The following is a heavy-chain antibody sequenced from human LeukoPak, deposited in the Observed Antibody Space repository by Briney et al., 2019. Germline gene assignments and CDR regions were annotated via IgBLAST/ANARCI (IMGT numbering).Heavy chain of an antibody. V-gene: IGHV3-23*01. CDR2: ISGSGGST. CDR1: GFTFSNYA. Sequence: GGSLRLSCAASGFTFSNYAMSWVRQAPGKGLEWVSTISGSGGSTYYADSVKGRFTVSRDNSKNTLYVQMNSPRAEDTAVYYCAKAIQVDYYYYYMDVWGKGTTVTVSS. J-gene: IGHJ6*03. D-gene: IGHD1-1*01. CDR3: AKAIQVDYYYYYMDV.